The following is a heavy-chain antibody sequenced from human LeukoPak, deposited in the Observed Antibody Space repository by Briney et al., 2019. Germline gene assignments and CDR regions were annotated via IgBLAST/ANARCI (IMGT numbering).Heavy chain of an antibody. D-gene: IGHD2-21*01. CDR1: GFSFNSFE. J-gene: IGHJ3*01. CDR2: ISVGGSSI. V-gene: IGHV3-48*03. Sequence: GGSLRLSCAASGFSFNSFEMNWVRQAPGKGLEWVSFISVGGSSIYYADSVRGRFTISRDNAKNSLYLQMNSLRAEDTAVYYCAKGGYCGVDLCYYYNAFDLWGQGTVVTASS. CDR3: AKGGYCGVDLCYYYNAFDL.